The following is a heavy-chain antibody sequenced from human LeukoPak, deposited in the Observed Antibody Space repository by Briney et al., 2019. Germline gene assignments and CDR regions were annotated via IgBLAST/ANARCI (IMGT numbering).Heavy chain of an antibody. CDR1: GFTFSSFW. V-gene: IGHV3-74*01. CDR3: TRAVAVTASDS. J-gene: IGHJ4*02. Sequence: GESLKISCAASGFTFSSFWMHWVRQAPGEGLVWVSRINGAGSITTYADSVKGRFTISRDNAKNTLYLQMSSLRAEDTAVYYCTRAVAVTASDSWGQGTLVTVSS. CDR2: INGAGSIT. D-gene: IGHD2-21*02.